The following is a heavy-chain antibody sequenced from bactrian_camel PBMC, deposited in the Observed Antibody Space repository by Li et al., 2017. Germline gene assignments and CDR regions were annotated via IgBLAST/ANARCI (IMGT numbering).Heavy chain of an antibody. CDR2: INSSGRNT. CDR3: AAAPGLWVARLNPNEYNY. Sequence: VQLVESGGGSVQAGGSLRVSCAASEAVRCMGWVRQAPGKALEWVSDINSSGRNTNYADSVKGRFIISRDNAKNTVYLQMDSLKPEDTAMYYCAAAPGLWVARLNPNEYNYWGQGTQVTVSS. V-gene: IGHV3S40*01. J-gene: IGHJ4*01. D-gene: IGHD5*01. CDR1: EAVRC.